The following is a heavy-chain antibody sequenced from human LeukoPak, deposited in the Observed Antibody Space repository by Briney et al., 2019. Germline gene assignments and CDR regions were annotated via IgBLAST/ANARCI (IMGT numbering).Heavy chain of an antibody. D-gene: IGHD5-12*01. Sequence: ASVKVSCKASGYTFTGYYMHWVRQAPGQGLEWMGRINPNSGGTNYAQKFQGRVTMTRDTSISTAYTELSRLRSDDTAVYYCAREGPIEAKYDYWGQGTLVTVSS. CDR2: INPNSGGT. V-gene: IGHV1-2*06. J-gene: IGHJ4*02. CDR1: GYTFTGYY. CDR3: AREGPIEAKYDY.